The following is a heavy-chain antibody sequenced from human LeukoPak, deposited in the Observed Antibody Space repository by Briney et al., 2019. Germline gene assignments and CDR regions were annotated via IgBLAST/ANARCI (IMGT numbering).Heavy chain of an antibody. V-gene: IGHV3-53*01. CDR1: GFTVSSNC. CDR2: IYSGGST. D-gene: IGHD3-22*01. Sequence: GGSLRLSCAASGFTVSSNCMSWVRQAPGKGLEWVSVIYSGGSTYYADSVKGRFTISRDNSKNTLFLQMNSLRAEDSAVYYCATDRERDPSVYYLVGGQGTLITVSS. J-gene: IGHJ4*02. CDR3: ATDRERDPSVYYLV.